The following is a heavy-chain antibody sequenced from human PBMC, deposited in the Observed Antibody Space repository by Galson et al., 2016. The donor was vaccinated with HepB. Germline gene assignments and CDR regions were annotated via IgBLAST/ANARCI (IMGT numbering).Heavy chain of an antibody. Sequence: PALVKPTQTLTLTCTFSGFSLNTRGVGVGWIRQAPQKAPEWLALVYWDDDKRYSPSLRDRLTITKDTSKNQVVLTMTNMDPVDTATYYCAQARCGGGCLSNYPSHYYYGLEVWGQGTTVTVSS. CDR3: AQARCGGGCLSNYPSHYYYGLEV. CDR1: GFSLNTRGVG. CDR2: VYWDDDK. J-gene: IGHJ6*02. D-gene: IGHD2-21*01. V-gene: IGHV2-5*02.